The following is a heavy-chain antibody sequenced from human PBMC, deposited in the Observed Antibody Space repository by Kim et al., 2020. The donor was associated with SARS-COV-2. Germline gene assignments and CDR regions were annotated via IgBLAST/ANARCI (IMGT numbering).Heavy chain of an antibody. Sequence: NDYAISVKSRITINPDTSKNQFCLQLNSVTPEDTAVYYCTRGTSDYAMDVWGQGTTVTVSS. D-gene: IGHD2-2*01. CDR2: N. V-gene: IGHV6-1*01. CDR3: TRGTSDYAMDV. J-gene: IGHJ6*02.